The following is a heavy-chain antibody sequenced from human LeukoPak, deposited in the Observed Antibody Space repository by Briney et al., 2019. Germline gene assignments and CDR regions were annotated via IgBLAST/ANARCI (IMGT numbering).Heavy chain of an antibody. V-gene: IGHV1-46*01. CDR1: GYTFTNYY. Sequence: GASVKVSCKASGYTFTNYYIYWVRQAPGQGLEWMGIINPSGGRTDYAQNFQGRVTVTRDTSTSTAYMELSSLRSEDTAVYFCARKRGYSAYDYFDYWGQGTLVTVSS. CDR3: ARKRGYSAYDYFDY. J-gene: IGHJ4*02. CDR2: INPSGGRT. D-gene: IGHD5-12*01.